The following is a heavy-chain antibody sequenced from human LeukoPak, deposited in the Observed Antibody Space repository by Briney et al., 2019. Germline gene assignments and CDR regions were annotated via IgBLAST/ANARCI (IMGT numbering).Heavy chain of an antibody. CDR2: IIPIFGTA. CDR3: ARDFGGGSYRFDP. D-gene: IGHD3-16*01. V-gene: IGHV1-69*05. CDR1: GGTFSSYA. Sequence: SVKVSCKASGGTFSSYAISWVRQAPGQGLEWMGGIIPIFGTANYAQKFQGRVTITTDESTSTAYMELSSLRSEDTAVYYCARDFGGGSYRFDPWGQGTLVTVSS. J-gene: IGHJ5*02.